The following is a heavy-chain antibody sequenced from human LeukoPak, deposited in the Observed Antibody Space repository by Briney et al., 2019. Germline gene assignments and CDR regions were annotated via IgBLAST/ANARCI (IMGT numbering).Heavy chain of an antibody. D-gene: IGHD5-18*01. J-gene: IGHJ4*02. CDR2: IYSGGST. CDR3: ARVDTVMAYYFDL. CDR1: GFTVTTNY. V-gene: IGHV3-53*04. Sequence: GGSLRLSCAASGFTVTTNYMSWVRQAPGKGLEWVSVIYSGGSTYYADSVKGRFTISRHNSRNTLYLQMNSLRAEDTAVYYCARVDTVMAYYFDLWGRGTLVTVSS.